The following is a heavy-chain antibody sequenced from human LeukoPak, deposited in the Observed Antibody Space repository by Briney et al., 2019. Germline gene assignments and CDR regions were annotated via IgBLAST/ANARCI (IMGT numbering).Heavy chain of an antibody. CDR2: IRYEGSNK. CDR1: GFTFSSYG. V-gene: IGHV3-30*02. D-gene: IGHD1-26*01. J-gene: IGHJ4*02. CDR3: VTEVSGSFPT. Sequence: PGGSLRLSCAASGFTFSSYGMHWGRQAPGKGLEWVAFIRYEGSNKYYADSVKGRFTISRDNSKNTLYLQMNSLKNEDTAVYYCVTEVSGSFPTWGQGTLVTVSS.